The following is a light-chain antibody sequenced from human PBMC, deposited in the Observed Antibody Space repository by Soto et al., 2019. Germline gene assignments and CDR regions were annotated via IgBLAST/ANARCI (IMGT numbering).Light chain of an antibody. CDR2: GAS. CDR1: QTVSSNY. J-gene: IGKJ1*01. CDR3: HQYGSSQT. Sequence: EIILTQSPDTLSLSPGERATLSCRASQTVSSNYLAWCQQRPGQAPRLLIYGASTRAAGIPDRFSGSGSGTDFTLTITRLEPEDSAVYYCHQYGSSQTFGQGTRWISN. V-gene: IGKV3-20*01.